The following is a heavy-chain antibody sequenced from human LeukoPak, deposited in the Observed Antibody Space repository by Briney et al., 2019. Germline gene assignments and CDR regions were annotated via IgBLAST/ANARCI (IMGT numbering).Heavy chain of an antibody. D-gene: IGHD3-10*02. CDR2: ISASGVST. V-gene: IGHV3-23*01. CDR1: GFTVSSYA. J-gene: IGHJ6*02. Sequence: GGSLRLSCAASGFTVSSYAMTWVRQAPGKGLEWVSSISASGVSTYYAASVKGRFTLSRDNSKNTLYLQMNSLRAEDTAVYYCAKDLSSGSSIYGMDVWGQGTTVTVSS. CDR3: AKDLSSGSSIYGMDV.